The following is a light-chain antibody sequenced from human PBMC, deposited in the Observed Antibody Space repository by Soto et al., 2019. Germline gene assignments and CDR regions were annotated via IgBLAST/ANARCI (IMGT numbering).Light chain of an antibody. Sequence: SYELTQPPSVSVAPGQTARTTCGGNNIGSKSVHWYQQKPGQAPVLVVYDDSDRPSGIPERFSGSNSGNTATLTISRVEAGDEADYYCQVWDSSSDLWVFGGGTKLTVL. J-gene: IGLJ3*02. CDR1: NIGSKS. CDR2: DDS. V-gene: IGLV3-21*02. CDR3: QVWDSSSDLWV.